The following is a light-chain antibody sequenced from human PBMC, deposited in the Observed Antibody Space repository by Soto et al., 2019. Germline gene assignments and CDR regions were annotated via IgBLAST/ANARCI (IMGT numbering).Light chain of an antibody. J-gene: IGLJ1*01. CDR1: SSDVGGYNF. V-gene: IGLV2-11*01. CDR3: CSYVGSYTSYV. Sequence: QSALTQPRSVSGSPGQSVTISCTGTSSDVGGYNFVSWYQQHPGKAPKFMIYDVTKRPSGVPDRFSGSKSGNTASLTISGLHAEYEADYYCCSYVGSYTSYVFGTGTKVTVL. CDR2: DVT.